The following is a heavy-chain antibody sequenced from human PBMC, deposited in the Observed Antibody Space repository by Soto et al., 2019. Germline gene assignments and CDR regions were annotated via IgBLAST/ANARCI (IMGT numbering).Heavy chain of an antibody. CDR1: GGSISSSSYY. D-gene: IGHD6-6*01. CDR3: ARQRRYSSSSGLNWFDP. J-gene: IGHJ5*02. Sequence: SETLSLTCTVSGGSISSSSYYWGWIRQPPGKGLEWIGSIYYSGSTYYNPSLKSRVTISVDTSKNRFSLKLSSVTAADTAVYYCARQRRYSSSSGLNWFDPWGQGTLVTVSS. CDR2: IYYSGST. V-gene: IGHV4-39*01.